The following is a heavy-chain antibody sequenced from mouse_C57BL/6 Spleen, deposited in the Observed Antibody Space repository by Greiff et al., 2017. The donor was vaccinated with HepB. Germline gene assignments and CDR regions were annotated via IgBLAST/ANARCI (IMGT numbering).Heavy chain of an antibody. CDR1: GYTFTSYT. CDR3: ARFSDSSGYGYYYAMDY. CDR2: INPSSGYT. J-gene: IGHJ4*01. Sequence: VQLQQSGAELARPGASVKMSCKASGYTFTSYTMHWVKQRPGQGLEWIGYINPSSGYTKYNQKFKDKATLTADKSSSTAYMQLSSLTSEDSAVYYCARFSDSSGYGYYYAMDYWGQGTSVTVSS. D-gene: IGHD3-2*02. V-gene: IGHV1-4*01.